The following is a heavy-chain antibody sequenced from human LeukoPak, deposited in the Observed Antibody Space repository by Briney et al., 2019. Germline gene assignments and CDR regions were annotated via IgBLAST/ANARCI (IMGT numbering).Heavy chain of an antibody. D-gene: IGHD2-2*01. CDR3: ARPYCSSTSCLDFDP. CDR2: MNPNSGNT. J-gene: IGHJ5*02. Sequence: GASVKVSCKASGYTFTSYGIYWVRQAPGQGLEWMGWMNPNSGNTGYAQKFQGRVTMTRNTSISTAYMELSSLRSEDTAVYYCARPYCSSTSCLDFDPWGQGTLVAVSS. V-gene: IGHV1-8*02. CDR1: GYTFTSYG.